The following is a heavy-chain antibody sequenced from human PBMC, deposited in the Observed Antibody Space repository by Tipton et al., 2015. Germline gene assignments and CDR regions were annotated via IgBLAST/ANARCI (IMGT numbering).Heavy chain of an antibody. CDR3: ATDLSGYQSAWSRF. CDR1: SFTFRYSY. Sequence: QLVQSGGGLVKPGGSLRLSCAASSFTFRYSYMNWVRQAPGKGLEWVGRIKSKTDGGTTDYAAPVKGRFTISRDDSKNTLYLQMNSLRSEDTAVYYCATDLSGYQSAWSRFWGQGTLVTVSS. V-gene: IGHV3-15*07. J-gene: IGHJ4*02. D-gene: IGHD6-19*01. CDR2: IKSKTDGGTT.